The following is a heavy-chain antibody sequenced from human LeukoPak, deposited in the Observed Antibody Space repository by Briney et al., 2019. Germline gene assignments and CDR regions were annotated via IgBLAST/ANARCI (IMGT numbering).Heavy chain of an antibody. CDR2: FYPGDSDT. Sequence: GESLKISCKGSGYTFINYWIAWVRQMPGKGLEWMGIFYPGDSDTRYSPSFQGQVTISADKSISTAYLQWSSLKASDTAMYYCARHSDYGDYPYWGQGTLVTVSS. J-gene: IGHJ4*02. CDR3: ARHSDYGDYPY. D-gene: IGHD4-17*01. V-gene: IGHV5-51*01. CDR1: GYTFINYW.